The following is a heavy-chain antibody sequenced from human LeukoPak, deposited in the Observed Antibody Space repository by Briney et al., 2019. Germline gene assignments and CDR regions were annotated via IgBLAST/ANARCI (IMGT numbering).Heavy chain of an antibody. Sequence: PGRSLRLSCAASGFTFSSYAMHWVRQAPGKGLEWVAVIWYDGSNKYYADSVKGRFTISRDTSKNTLYLQMNSLRAEDTAVYYCARDLAIAMAGTLDYWGQGTLVTVSS. J-gene: IGHJ4*02. D-gene: IGHD6-19*01. V-gene: IGHV3-33*08. CDR1: GFTFSSYA. CDR3: ARDLAIAMAGTLDY. CDR2: IWYDGSNK.